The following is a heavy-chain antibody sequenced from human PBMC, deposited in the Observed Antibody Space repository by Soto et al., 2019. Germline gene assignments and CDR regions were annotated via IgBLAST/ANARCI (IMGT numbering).Heavy chain of an antibody. Sequence: GGSLRLSCAASGFTFSSYGMHWVRQAPGKGLEWVAVISYDGSNKYYADSVKGRFTISRDNSKNTLYLQMNSLRAEDTAVYYCAKDQVAVATKLGPIDYWGQGTLVTVSS. J-gene: IGHJ4*02. CDR2: ISYDGSNK. CDR1: GFTFSSYG. D-gene: IGHD5-12*01. CDR3: AKDQVAVATKLGPIDY. V-gene: IGHV3-30*18.